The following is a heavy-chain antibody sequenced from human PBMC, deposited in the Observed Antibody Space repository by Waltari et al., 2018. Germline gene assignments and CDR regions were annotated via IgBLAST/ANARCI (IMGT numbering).Heavy chain of an antibody. J-gene: IGHJ6*03. V-gene: IGHV4-34*01. Sequence: QVQLQQWGAGLLKPSETLSLTCVVSGGSFSGYSWGRIRRPPGKGLEWIGEINHSGRTNYNPSLKSRVTISIDTSKIQFSLKLRSVTVADTAVYYCARANTIFGVIRTWYYMDVWGKGTPVTVSS. CDR1: GGSFSGYS. D-gene: IGHD3-3*01. CDR3: ARANTIFGVIRTWYYMDV. CDR2: INHSGRT.